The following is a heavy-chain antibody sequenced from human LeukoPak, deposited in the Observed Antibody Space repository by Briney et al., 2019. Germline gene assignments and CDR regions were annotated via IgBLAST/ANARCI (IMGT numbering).Heavy chain of an antibody. J-gene: IGHJ4*02. V-gene: IGHV3-53*01. CDR3: ARDLKGYPDY. CDR2: IYNDDKT. D-gene: IGHD2-2*01. Sequence: GGSLRLSCAASGLNVTSNYMSWVRQAPGKGLEWVSVIYNDDKTYYADSVKGQLTISRDNSKNILYLQMKSLRAEDTAVYYCARDLKGYPDYWGQGTLVTVSS. CDR1: GLNVTSNY.